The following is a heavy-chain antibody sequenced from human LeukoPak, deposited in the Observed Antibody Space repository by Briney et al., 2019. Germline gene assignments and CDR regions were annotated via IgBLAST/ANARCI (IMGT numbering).Heavy chain of an antibody. CDR1: GFTFNSYA. CDR2: ISGSGGAT. Sequence: PGGSLRLSCAASGFTFNSYAMTWVRQAPGKGLEWVSLISGSGGATYYADSMKGRFTISRDNSKNTLYLQMNSLRADDTAVYYCARDGRWGIVVVVAAYFDYWGQGTLVTVSS. D-gene: IGHD2-15*01. J-gene: IGHJ4*02. V-gene: IGHV3-23*01. CDR3: ARDGRWGIVVVVAAYFDY.